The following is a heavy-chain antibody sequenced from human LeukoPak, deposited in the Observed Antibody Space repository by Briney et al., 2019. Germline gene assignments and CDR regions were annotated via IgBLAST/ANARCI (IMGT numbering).Heavy chain of an antibody. CDR2: ISSSSAYI. D-gene: IGHD5-18*01. Sequence: GGSLRLSCAASGFTFSTYSMNWVRQAPGKGLEWVSSISSSSAYIYYADSVKGRFTISRDNAKNSLYLQMDSLRAEDTAVYYCARASGDTVDTTTMGSYWGQGTLVTVSS. J-gene: IGHJ4*02. CDR1: GFTFSTYS. CDR3: ARASGDTVDTTTMGSY. V-gene: IGHV3-21*01.